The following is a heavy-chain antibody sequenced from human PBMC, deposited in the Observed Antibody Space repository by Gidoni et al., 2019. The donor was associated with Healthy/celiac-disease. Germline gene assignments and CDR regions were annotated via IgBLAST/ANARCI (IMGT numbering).Heavy chain of an antibody. CDR3: AKDRPSSPGLAVY. D-gene: IGHD6-6*01. CDR1: GFTFSSYA. CDR2: ISGSGGST. J-gene: IGHJ4*02. Sequence: EVQLLESGGGLVQPGGSLSLSCAASGFTFSSYAMSWVRQAPGKGLEWVSAISGSGGSTYYADSVKGRFTISRDNSKNTLYLQMNSRRAEDTAVYYCAKDRPSSPGLAVYWGQGTLVTVSS. V-gene: IGHV3-23*01.